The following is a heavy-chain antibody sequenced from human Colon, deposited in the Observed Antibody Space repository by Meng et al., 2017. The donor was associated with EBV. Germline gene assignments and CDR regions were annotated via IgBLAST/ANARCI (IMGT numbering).Heavy chain of an antibody. D-gene: IGHD5-18*01. CDR3: ARWAFIDSYGFDH. CDR2: IYHYGGT. Sequence: VPLAASSPVLAKPSGYLSLTCAVSGGSDTERNSGSWVHQPPGKGLEWIGEIYHYGGTNYNPSLKSRVTISVDNSKNQISLKLTSVTAADTAVYYCARWAFIDSYGFDHWGQGTLVTVSS. J-gene: IGHJ4*02. V-gene: IGHV4-4*02. CDR1: GGSDTERNS.